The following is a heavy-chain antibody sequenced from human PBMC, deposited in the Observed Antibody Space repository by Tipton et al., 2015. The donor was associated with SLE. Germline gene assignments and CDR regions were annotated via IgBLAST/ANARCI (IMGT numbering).Heavy chain of an antibody. CDR3: AREGDSGYVSNWFDP. J-gene: IGHJ5*02. CDR1: GGSISSHY. CDR2: ISYSGST. D-gene: IGHD5-12*01. Sequence: TLSLTCTVSGGSISSHYWSWIRQPPGKGLEWIGYISYSGSTNYNPPLKSRVTISVDTSKNQFSLKLSSVTAADTAVYYCAREGDSGYVSNWFDPWGQGTLVTVSS. V-gene: IGHV4-59*11.